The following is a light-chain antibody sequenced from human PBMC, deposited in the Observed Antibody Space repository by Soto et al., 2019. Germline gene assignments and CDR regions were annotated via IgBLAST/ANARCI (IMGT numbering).Light chain of an antibody. CDR1: QSVSNN. CDR3: QQYNNCART. V-gene: IGKV3-15*01. J-gene: IGKJ1*01. CDR2: GAS. Sequence: EIVMTQSPATLSVSPGERATLSCRASQSVSNNLAWYQQKPGKAPRLLMYGASTRATGIPARFSGSGSGTEFTLTISSLQSADFAVYSCQQYNNCARTFGQGTKVEVK.